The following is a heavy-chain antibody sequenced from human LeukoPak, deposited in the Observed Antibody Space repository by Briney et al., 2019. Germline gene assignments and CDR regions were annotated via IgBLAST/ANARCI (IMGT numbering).Heavy chain of an antibody. CDR2: IYYSGST. V-gene: IGHV4-39*07. CDR1: GGSISSSSYY. J-gene: IGHJ4*02. CDR3: ARSPGNSYDPSLGGEDFDY. D-gene: IGHD5-18*01. Sequence: SETLSLTCTVSGGSISSSSYYWGWIRQPPGRGLEWIGSIYYSGSTYYNPSLKSRVTISVDTSKNQFSLKLSSVTAADTAVYYCARSPGNSYDPSLGGEDFDYWGQGTLVTVSS.